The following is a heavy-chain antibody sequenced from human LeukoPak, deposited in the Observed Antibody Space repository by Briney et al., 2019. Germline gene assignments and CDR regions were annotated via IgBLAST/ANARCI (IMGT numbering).Heavy chain of an antibody. D-gene: IGHD2-2*02. CDR3: ARLPAAILGGYCYYMDV. CDR2: IYPGDSDT. Sequence: GESLQISCRGSGYSFTSYWIGWVRQMPGKGLEWMGIIYPGDSDTRYSPSFLGQGTISADNSTSTAHLLWISRQASDTAVYYCARLPAAILGGYCYYMDVWGKGTTVTVSS. V-gene: IGHV5-51*01. J-gene: IGHJ6*03. CDR1: GYSFTSYW.